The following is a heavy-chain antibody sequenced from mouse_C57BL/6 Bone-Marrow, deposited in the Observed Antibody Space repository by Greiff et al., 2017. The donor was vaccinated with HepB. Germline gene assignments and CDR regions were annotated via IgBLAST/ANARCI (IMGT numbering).Heavy chain of an antibody. J-gene: IGHJ2*01. Sequence: VKLVESGAELVKPGASVKISCKASGYTFTDYYINWVKQRPGQGLEWIGKIGPGSGSTYYNEKFKGKATLTADKSSSTAYMQLSSLTSEDSAVYFCARERITTVVRNPYFDYWGQGTTLTVSS. D-gene: IGHD1-1*01. CDR1: GYTFTDYY. CDR2: IGPGSGST. V-gene: IGHV1-77*01. CDR3: ARERITTVVRNPYFDY.